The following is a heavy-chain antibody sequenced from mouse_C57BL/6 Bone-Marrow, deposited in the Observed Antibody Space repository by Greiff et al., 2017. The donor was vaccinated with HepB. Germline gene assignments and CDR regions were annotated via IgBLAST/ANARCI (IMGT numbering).Heavy chain of an antibody. CDR1: GYTFTDYE. D-gene: IGHD1-1*01. CDR3: TNYYGSVLWLAY. Sequence: QVQLQQSGAELVRPGASVTLSCKASGYTFTDYEMHWVKQTPVHGLEWIGAIDPETGGTAYNQKFKGKAIMTADKSSSTAYMELRSLTSEDSAVYYCTNYYGSVLWLAYWGQGTLVTVSA. CDR2: IDPETGGT. J-gene: IGHJ3*01. V-gene: IGHV1-15*01.